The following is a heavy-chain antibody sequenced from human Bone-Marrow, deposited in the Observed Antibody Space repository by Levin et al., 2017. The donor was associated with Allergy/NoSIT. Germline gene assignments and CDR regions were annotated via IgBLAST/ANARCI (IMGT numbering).Heavy chain of an antibody. CDR1: GFTFSTYA. V-gene: IGHV3-30-3*01. CDR3: ARDPGITAPGTLYYFHY. J-gene: IGHJ4*02. CDR2: ISYDGNTK. D-gene: IGHD6-25*01. Sequence: SCAASGFTFSTYAMHWVRQAPGKGLEWVAIISYDGNTKYYADSVKGRFIISRDNSKNTLYLQMNSLRAVDRGVYYCARDPGITAPGTLYYFHYWGQGTQVTVSS.